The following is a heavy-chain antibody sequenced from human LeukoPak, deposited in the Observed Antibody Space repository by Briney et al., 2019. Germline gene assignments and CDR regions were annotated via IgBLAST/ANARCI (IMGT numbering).Heavy chain of an antibody. J-gene: IGHJ4*02. V-gene: IGHV3-33*06. CDR2: IWYDGSNK. CDR1: GFTFSSYG. CDR3: AKGVDIAAAGSRWFDY. Sequence: GGSLRLSCAASGFTFSSYGMHWVRQAPGKGLEWVAVIWYDGSNKYYADSVKGRFTISRDNSKNTLYLQMNSLRAEDTAVYYCAKGVDIAAAGSRWFDYWGQGTLVTVSS. D-gene: IGHD6-13*01.